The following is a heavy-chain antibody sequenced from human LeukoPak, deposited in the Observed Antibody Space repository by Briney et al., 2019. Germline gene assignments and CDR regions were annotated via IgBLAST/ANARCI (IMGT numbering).Heavy chain of an antibody. D-gene: IGHD1-14*01. V-gene: IGHV4-34*01. Sequence: SETLSLTCAVYGVSFSGYHWNWIRQSPEKGLEWIGEINDRGYTNYNPSLKSRVTISVDTSKKQFSLKLCSVTAADTAVYYCARDPTTEVDVPYYFDFWGQGTLVAVSS. CDR3: ARDPTTEVDVPYYFDF. CDR2: INDRGYT. J-gene: IGHJ4*02. CDR1: GVSFSGYH.